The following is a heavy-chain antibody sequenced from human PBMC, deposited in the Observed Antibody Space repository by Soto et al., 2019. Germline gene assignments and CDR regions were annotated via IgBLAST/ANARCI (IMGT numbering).Heavy chain of an antibody. Sequence: PSETLSLTCAVSGGSISSSNWWSWVRQPPGKGLEWIGEIYHVGSTNYNPSLKSRVTISVDKSKNQFSLKLSSVTAADTAVYYCVRPSSSWYIPFDIWGQGTMVTVSS. CDR2: IYHVGST. D-gene: IGHD6-13*01. CDR3: VRPSSSWYIPFDI. V-gene: IGHV4-4*02. J-gene: IGHJ3*02. CDR1: GGSISSSNW.